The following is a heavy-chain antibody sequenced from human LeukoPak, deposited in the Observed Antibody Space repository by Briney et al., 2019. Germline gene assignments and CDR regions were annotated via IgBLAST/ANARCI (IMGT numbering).Heavy chain of an antibody. D-gene: IGHD2-2*02. V-gene: IGHV5-51*01. CDR2: IYPGDSDT. CDR1: GCSFTSYW. J-gene: IGHJ6*02. Sequence: GESLKISCKGSGCSFTSYWIGWVRQMPGKGLEWMGIIYPGDSDTRYSPSFQGQVTISADKSISTAYLQWSSLKASDTAMYYCARHGRGYCTSTSCYTHGMDVWGRGTTVTVSS. CDR3: ARHGRGYCTSTSCYTHGMDV.